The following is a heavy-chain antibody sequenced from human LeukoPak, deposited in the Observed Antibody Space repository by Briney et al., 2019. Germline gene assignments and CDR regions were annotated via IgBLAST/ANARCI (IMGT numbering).Heavy chain of an antibody. CDR3: TRGVGQQLIPPDY. Sequence: KPGGSLRLSCTASGFTFGDYAMSWFRQAPGKGLEWVGFIRSKTYGGTTGYAASVKDTFTISRDDSKSVVYLQMNSLKTEDTALYYCTRGVGQQLIPPDYWXXXTLVTVSS. J-gene: IGHJ4*01. V-gene: IGHV3-49*05. CDR2: IRSKTYGGTT. CDR1: GFTFGDYA. D-gene: IGHD6-13*01.